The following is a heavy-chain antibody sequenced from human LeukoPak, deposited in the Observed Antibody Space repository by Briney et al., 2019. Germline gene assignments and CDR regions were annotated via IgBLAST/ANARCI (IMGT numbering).Heavy chain of an antibody. J-gene: IGHJ4*02. Sequence: PGGSLRLSCAASGFTFSTSWMHWVRQAPGKGLVWVSRINSDGTTIDYADSVKGRFTISRDSSKNTLYLQMSSLRPEDTAVYYCAKDRGSCSGDSCYSVDYWGQGTLVTVSS. V-gene: IGHV3-74*01. CDR3: AKDRGSCSGDSCYSVDY. CDR2: INSDGTTI. D-gene: IGHD2-15*01. CDR1: GFTFSTSW.